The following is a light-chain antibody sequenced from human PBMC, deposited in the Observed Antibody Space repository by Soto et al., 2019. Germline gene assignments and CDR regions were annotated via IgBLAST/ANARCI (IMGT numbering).Light chain of an antibody. V-gene: IGKV3-20*01. J-gene: IGKJ4*01. Sequence: ESVLTQSPGTLSLSPGERATLSCRATQSVTNNYFAWYQQKPGQSPRLLIYGVSSRATDIPDRFSGSGSGTDFTLTISRLEPEDFAVYYCQQFSSYPLTFGGGTKVEIK. CDR3: QQFSSYPLT. CDR1: QSVTNNY. CDR2: GVS.